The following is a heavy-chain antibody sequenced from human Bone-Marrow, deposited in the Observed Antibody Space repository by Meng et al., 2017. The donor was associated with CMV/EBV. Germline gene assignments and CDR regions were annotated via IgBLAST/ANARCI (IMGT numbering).Heavy chain of an antibody. CDR1: RFTFTTFA. Sequence: GESLKISCVASRFTFTTFAMHWVRQAPGKGLEWVAIIANDGNNKYYADSVKGRFTISRDNSKNTLYLQMNSLRPEDTAVYYCARDPCGGDCFSFGVFAFWGQGP. CDR2: IANDGNNK. J-gene: IGHJ4*03. V-gene: IGHV3-30-3*01. D-gene: IGHD2-21*01. CDR3: ARDPCGGDCFSFGVFAF.